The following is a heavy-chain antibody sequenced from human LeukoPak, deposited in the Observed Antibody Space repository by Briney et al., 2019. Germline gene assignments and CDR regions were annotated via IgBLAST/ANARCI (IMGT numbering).Heavy chain of an antibody. CDR3: AKAGSGWYELAS. V-gene: IGHV1-2*04. J-gene: IGHJ4*02. CDR2: INPRTGDT. D-gene: IGHD6-19*01. Sequence: ASVKVSCKASGYTFTGYYIHWVRQAPGQGLEWMGWINPRTGDTDFARNLQVSVTLTRDTTINTVFLRLNGLKFDDTAVYFCAKAGSGWYELASWGQGTLVTVSS. CDR1: GYTFTGYY.